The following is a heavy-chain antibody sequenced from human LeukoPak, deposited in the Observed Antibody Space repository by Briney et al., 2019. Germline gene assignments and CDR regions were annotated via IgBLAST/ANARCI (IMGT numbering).Heavy chain of an antibody. J-gene: IGHJ6*03. V-gene: IGHV3-21*01. D-gene: IGHD3-3*01. CDR3: ARVLEWYYYMDV. Sequence: PGRSLRLSCSASGFTFTTYGMNWVRQAPGKGLEWVSSISSSSSYIYYADSVKGRFTISRDNAKNSLYLQMNSLRAEDTAVYYCARVLEWYYYMDVWGKGTTVTVSS. CDR2: ISSSSSYI. CDR1: GFTFTTYG.